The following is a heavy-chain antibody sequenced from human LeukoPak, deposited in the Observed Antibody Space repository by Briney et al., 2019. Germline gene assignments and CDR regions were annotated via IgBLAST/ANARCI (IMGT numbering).Heavy chain of an antibody. CDR1: GYSFTSYW. J-gene: IGHJ6*03. V-gene: IGHV5-51*01. CDR2: IYPGDSDT. D-gene: IGHD1-7*01. CDR3: ARGQLELGIGQTYYYMDV. Sequence: GESLKISCKGSGYSFTSYWIGWVRQMPGKGLEWMGIIYPGDSDTRYSPSFQGQVTISADKSISTAYLQWSSLKASDTAMHYCARGQLELGIGQTYYYMDVWGKGTTVTVSS.